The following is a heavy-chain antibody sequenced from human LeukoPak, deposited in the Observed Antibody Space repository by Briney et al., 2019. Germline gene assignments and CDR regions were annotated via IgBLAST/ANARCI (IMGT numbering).Heavy chain of an antibody. D-gene: IGHD3-22*01. CDR1: GFTFSSYG. Sequence: GGSLRLFCAASGFTFSSYGIHWVRQAPGKGLEWVAVISYDGRNKYYADSVKGRFTISRDNSKNTVYLQMDSLRAEDTAVYYCAKDRITMIVVVPFYGMDVWGQGTTVTVSS. CDR3: AKDRITMIVVVPFYGMDV. J-gene: IGHJ6*02. CDR2: ISYDGRNK. V-gene: IGHV3-30*18.